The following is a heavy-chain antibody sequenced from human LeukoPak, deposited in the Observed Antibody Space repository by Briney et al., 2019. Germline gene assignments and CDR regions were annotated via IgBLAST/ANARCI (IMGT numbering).Heavy chain of an antibody. CDR3: ARGRTLVVIIPLYWYFDL. CDR1: GGSFSGYY. D-gene: IGHD3-3*01. V-gene: IGHV4-34*01. J-gene: IGHJ2*01. CDR2: INHSGST. Sequence: PSETLSLTCAVYGGSFSGYYWSWIRQPPGKGLEWIGQINHSGSTNYNPSLKSRVTISVDTSKNQFSLKLSSVTAADTAVYYCARGRTLVVIIPLYWYFDLWGRGTLVTLSS.